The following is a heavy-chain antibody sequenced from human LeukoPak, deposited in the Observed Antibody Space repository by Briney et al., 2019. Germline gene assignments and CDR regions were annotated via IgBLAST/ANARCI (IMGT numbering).Heavy chain of an antibody. CDR2: IYTSGST. CDR3: ASNYYDSSGYGGVDY. Sequence: PSETLSLTCTVSGGSISSGSYHWSWIRQPAGKGLEWIGRIYTSGSTNYNPSLKSRVTISVDTSKNQFSLKLSSVTAADTAVYYCASNYYDSSGYGGVDYWGQGTLVTVSS. V-gene: IGHV4-61*02. J-gene: IGHJ4*02. D-gene: IGHD3-22*01. CDR1: GGSISSGSYH.